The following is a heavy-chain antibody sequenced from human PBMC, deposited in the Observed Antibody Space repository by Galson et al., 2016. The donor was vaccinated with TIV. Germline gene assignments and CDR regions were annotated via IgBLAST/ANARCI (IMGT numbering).Heavy chain of an antibody. V-gene: IGHV3-30-3*01. CDR2: VAYDGSNK. D-gene: IGHD6-19*01. Sequence: SLRLSCAGSGFTFSNHVMHWVRQAPGKGPAWVAVVAYDGSNKFYTDSVKGRFTISRDNSKNTLFLQMDSLRSEDTGIYYCVRDMQWLVFVHWGQGILVTVSS. J-gene: IGHJ4*02. CDR1: GFTFSNHV. CDR3: VRDMQWLVFVH.